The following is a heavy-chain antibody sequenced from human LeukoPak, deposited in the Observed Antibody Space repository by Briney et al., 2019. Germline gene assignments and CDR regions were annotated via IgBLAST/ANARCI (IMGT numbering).Heavy chain of an antibody. D-gene: IGHD4-11*01. CDR1: GGSFRGDYY. CDR3: ARAPWAYGNYVHAFDI. J-gene: IGHJ3*02. V-gene: IGHV4-39*07. Sequence: SETLSLTCTVSGGSFRGDYYWAWIRPPPGKGLEWIGSIYSGGRIYFNPSLKSRVSISIDTSNNDLSLKVTSVTAADTAGYYCARAPWAYGNYVHAFDIWGQGTMVTVSS. CDR2: IYSGGRI.